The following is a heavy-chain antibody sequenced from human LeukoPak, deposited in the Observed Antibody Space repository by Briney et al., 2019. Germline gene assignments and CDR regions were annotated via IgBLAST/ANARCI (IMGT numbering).Heavy chain of an antibody. CDR2: ISYDGSNK. Sequence: GGSLRLSCAASGFTFSNYWMHWVRQAPGKGLEWVAVISYDGSNKYYADSVKGRFTISRDNSKNTLYLQMNSLRAEDTAVYYCARSDRGDAFDIWGQGTMVTVSS. CDR1: GFTFSNYW. V-gene: IGHV3-30-3*01. D-gene: IGHD1-14*01. J-gene: IGHJ3*02. CDR3: ARSDRGDAFDI.